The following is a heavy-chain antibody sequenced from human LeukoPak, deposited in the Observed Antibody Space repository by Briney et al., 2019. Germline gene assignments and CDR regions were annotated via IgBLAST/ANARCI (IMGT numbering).Heavy chain of an antibody. CDR1: GGSISSSSSY. CDR3: ARDNYYDSSGILDY. CDR2: IYYSGST. V-gene: IGHV4-39*07. J-gene: IGHJ4*02. D-gene: IGHD3-22*01. Sequence: SETLSLTCTVSGGSISSSSSYWGWIRQPPGKGLEWIGSIYYSGSTYYNPSLRSRVTISVDTSKNQFSLKLSSVTAADTAVYYCARDNYYDSSGILDYWGQGTLVTVSS.